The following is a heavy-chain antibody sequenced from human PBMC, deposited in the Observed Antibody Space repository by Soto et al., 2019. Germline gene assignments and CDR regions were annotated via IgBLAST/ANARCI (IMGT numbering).Heavy chain of an antibody. CDR2: ISSSSSCV. V-gene: IGHV3-48*03. J-gene: IGHJ4*02. D-gene: IGHD5-12*01. CDR3: VRYCSYTLGNGVATRTFDY. Sequence: PGGARRLSCAACRFSYDTYEMHWVRQAAGKRLARVSCISSSSSCVHYADSVKGRFTMSRDNSRNPLYLQMNSLKHEDTARYYCVRYCSYTLGNGVATRTFDYWGQGALVTVSS. CDR1: RFSYDTYE.